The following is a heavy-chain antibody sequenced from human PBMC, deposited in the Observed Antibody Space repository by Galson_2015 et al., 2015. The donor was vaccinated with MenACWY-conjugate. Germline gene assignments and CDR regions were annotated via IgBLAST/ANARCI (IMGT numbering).Heavy chain of an antibody. Sequence: QSGAEVKKPGESLQISCKGSGSSFTNYWIGWVRQMPGKGLEWMGIIYPGDSDTRYSPSFQGQVTISADKSISTAYLQWSSLKASDTAMYYCTRHLGSTPRDYGMDVWGQGTTVTVSS. CDR3: TRHLGSTPRDYGMDV. CDR1: GSSFTNYW. V-gene: IGHV5-51*01. D-gene: IGHD3-16*01. CDR2: IYPGDSDT. J-gene: IGHJ6*02.